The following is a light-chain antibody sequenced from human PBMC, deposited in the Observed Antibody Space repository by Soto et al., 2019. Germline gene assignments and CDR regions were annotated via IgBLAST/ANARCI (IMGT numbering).Light chain of an antibody. V-gene: IGKV3-11*01. CDR3: QQYRNWPRT. CDR1: HSVNTY. CDR2: DAS. Sequence: EIVLTQSPATLSLSPGERATLSCRASHSVNTYLAWYQQKPGQAPRLLIYDASNRATGIPARFSGSGSGTDFTLTISSLEAEDFAVYYCQQYRNWPRTFGQGTKVDI. J-gene: IGKJ1*01.